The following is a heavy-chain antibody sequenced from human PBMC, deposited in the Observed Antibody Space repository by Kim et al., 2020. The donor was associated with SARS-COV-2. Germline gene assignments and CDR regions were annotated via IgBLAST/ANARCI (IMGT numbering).Heavy chain of an antibody. V-gene: IGHV3-21*01. D-gene: IGHD2-2*01. CDR1: GFTFSTYN. CDR2: ISNHNRYT. CDR3: ARVGPGLRGYCTPTSCRPFETYYFYGMDV. J-gene: IGHJ6*02. Sequence: GGSLRLSCAASGFTFSTYNMNWVRQAPGKGLEWVSSISNHNRYTYYADSVRGRFTISRDNAENSLYLQMNNVRAEDTAVYYCARVGPGLRGYCTPTSCRPFETYYFYGMDVWGQGTTVTVSS.